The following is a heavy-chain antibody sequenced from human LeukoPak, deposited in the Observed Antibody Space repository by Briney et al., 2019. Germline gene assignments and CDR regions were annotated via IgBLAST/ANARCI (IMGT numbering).Heavy chain of an antibody. V-gene: IGHV3-30-3*01. CDR1: GFTFSSYA. CDR3: AREYYDFWSGYYSYYYYYGMDV. D-gene: IGHD3-3*01. CDR2: ISYDGSNK. Sequence: PGGSLRPSCAASGFTFSSYAMHWVRQAPGKGLELVAVISYDGSNKYYADSVKGRFTISRDNSKNTLYLQMNSLRAEDTAVYYCAREYYDFWSGYYSYYYYYGMDVWGQGTTVTVSS. J-gene: IGHJ6*02.